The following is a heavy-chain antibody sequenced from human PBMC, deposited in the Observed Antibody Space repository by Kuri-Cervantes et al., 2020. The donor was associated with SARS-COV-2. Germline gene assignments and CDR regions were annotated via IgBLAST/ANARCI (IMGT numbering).Heavy chain of an antibody. CDR3: ARDSGDWNPDGLDI. D-gene: IGHD1-1*01. Sequence: ASVKVSCKASGYTLTSYDINWVRQATGQGLEWMGWMNPNSGNTGYAQKFQGRVTITRNTSINTAYMEVSSLSFEDTAIYYCARDSGDWNPDGLDIWGQGTMVTVSS. CDR2: MNPNSGNT. V-gene: IGHV1-8*03. CDR1: GYTLTSYD. J-gene: IGHJ3*02.